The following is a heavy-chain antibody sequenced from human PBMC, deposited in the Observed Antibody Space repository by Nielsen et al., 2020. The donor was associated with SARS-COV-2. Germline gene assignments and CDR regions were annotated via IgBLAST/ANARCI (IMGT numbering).Heavy chain of an antibody. Sequence: ASVKVSCKASGYTFTAYAIHWVRQDPGQRLEWMGWINSDSGNTKYSQKFRGRVTITRDTSASTAYMELSGLSSEDTAVYYCARALFSAAGTLGYWGHGTLVTVSA. CDR1: GYTFTAYA. V-gene: IGHV1-3*04. D-gene: IGHD6-13*01. J-gene: IGHJ4*01. CDR3: ARALFSAAGTLGY. CDR2: INSDSGNT.